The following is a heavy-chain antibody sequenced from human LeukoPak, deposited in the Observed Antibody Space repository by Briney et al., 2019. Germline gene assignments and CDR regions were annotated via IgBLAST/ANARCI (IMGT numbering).Heavy chain of an antibody. CDR3: VRGYSYGSVDY. V-gene: IGHV3-30*03. Sequence: GGSLRLSCAASGFTFSSYGMHWVRQAPGKGLVWVAVISYDGSNKYYADSVKGRFTISRDNSKNTLYLQMNSLRAEDTAVYYAVRGYSYGSVDYWGQGTLVTVSS. CDR2: ISYDGSNK. D-gene: IGHD5-18*01. CDR1: GFTFSSYG. J-gene: IGHJ4*02.